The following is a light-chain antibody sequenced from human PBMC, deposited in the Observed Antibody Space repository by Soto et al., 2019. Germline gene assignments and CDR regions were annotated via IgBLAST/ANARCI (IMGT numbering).Light chain of an antibody. V-gene: IGLV2-11*01. CDR2: DVS. CDR1: SSVVGGYNY. J-gene: IGLJ2*01. Sequence: QSALTQPRSVSRSPGQSVTISCTGTSSVVGGYNYVSWYQQLPGRAPKLMIYDVSKRPSGVPDRFSGSKSDNTASLAISGLQAEDESDYYCCSYAGSYSVAFGGGTKLTVL. CDR3: CSYAGSYSVA.